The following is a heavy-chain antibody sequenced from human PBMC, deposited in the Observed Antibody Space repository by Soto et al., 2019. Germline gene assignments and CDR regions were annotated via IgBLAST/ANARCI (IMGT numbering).Heavy chain of an antibody. CDR1: GGSISSSSYY. Sequence: PSETLSLTCTVSGGSISSSSYYWGWIRQPPGRGLEWIGSIYYSGSTHYNPSLKSRVTISVDTSKNQFSLKLSSVTAADTAVYYCARHIAAAERFFDYRGQGTLVTVSS. V-gene: IGHV4-39*01. CDR3: ARHIAAAERFFDY. D-gene: IGHD6-13*01. CDR2: IYYSGST. J-gene: IGHJ4*02.